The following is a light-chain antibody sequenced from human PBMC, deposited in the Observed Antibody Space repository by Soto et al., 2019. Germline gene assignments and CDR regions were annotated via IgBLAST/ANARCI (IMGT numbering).Light chain of an antibody. V-gene: IGKV1-5*01. Sequence: DIQMTQSPSTLSASVGDRVTITCRASQSISSWLARYQQKPGKAPKLLIYDASSLESGVPSRFSGSGSGTEFTLTISSLQPDDFATYYCQQYNSYSPGFGGGTKVEIK. CDR1: QSISSW. J-gene: IGKJ4*01. CDR2: DAS. CDR3: QQYNSYSPG.